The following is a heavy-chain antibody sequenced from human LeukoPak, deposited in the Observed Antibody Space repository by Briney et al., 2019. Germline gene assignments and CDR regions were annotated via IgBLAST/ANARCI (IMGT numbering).Heavy chain of an antibody. Sequence: KPTETLSLTCTVSGGSISSYYWNWIRQPAGKGLEWIGHIYTSGTTTNSNPSLKSRVAISLDTSKNHFSLKLSSVTAADTAVYYCARAKKRSGRSRNFYLDVWGKGTTVTVSS. J-gene: IGHJ6*03. CDR3: ARAKKRSGRSRNFYLDV. CDR2: IYTSGTTT. V-gene: IGHV4-4*07. D-gene: IGHD1-26*01. CDR1: GGSISSYY.